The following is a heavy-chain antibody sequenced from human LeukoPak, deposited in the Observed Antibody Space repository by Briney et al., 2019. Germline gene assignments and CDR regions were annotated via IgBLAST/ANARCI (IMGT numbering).Heavy chain of an antibody. CDR1: GFTVSSNY. J-gene: IGHJ6*02. D-gene: IGHD4-23*01. V-gene: IGHV3-53*01. CDR3: ARDLWFKYGGNSNYYYGMDV. Sequence: GGSLRLSCAASGFTVSSNYMSWVRQAPGKGLEWVSVIYSGGSTYYADSVKGRFTISRDNSKNTLYLQMNSLRAEDTAVYYCARDLWFKYGGNSNYYYGMDVWGQGTTVTVSS. CDR2: IYSGGST.